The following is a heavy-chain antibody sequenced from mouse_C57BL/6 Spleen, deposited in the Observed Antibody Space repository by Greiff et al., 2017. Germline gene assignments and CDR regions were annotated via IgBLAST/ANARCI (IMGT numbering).Heavy chain of an antibody. J-gene: IGHJ2*01. D-gene: IGHD4-1*01. CDR3: ARNWFFDY. CDR2: MYPGDGDT. CDR1: GYAFSSSW. V-gene: IGHV1-82*01. Sequence: VQLQQSGPELVKPGASVTISCKASGYAFSSSWMNWVKQRPGKGLEWIGRMYPGDGDTNYNGKFKGKATLTADKSSSTAYMQLSSLTSEDSAVYFCARNWFFDYWGQGTTLTVSS.